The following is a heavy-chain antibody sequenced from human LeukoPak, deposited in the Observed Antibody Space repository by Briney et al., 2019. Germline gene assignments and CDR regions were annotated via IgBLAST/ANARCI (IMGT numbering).Heavy chain of an antibody. CDR3: ARLRYTYGKNFDY. CDR2: INQEGSEK. Sequence: GGSLRLSCAASGFTFRAYWMSWVRQAPGKGLEWVANINQEGSEKDYVDSVKGRFTISRDNAKNSLYLQMNTLRAEDTAVYICARLRYTYGKNFDYWGQGALVTVSS. J-gene: IGHJ4*02. D-gene: IGHD5-18*01. V-gene: IGHV3-7*01. CDR1: GFTFRAYW.